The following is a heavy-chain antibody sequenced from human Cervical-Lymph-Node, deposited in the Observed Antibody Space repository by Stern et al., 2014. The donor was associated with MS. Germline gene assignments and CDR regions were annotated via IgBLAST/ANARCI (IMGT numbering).Heavy chain of an antibody. CDR2: ISYYGGTK. CDR3: ARGRAIVGLDY. CDR1: GFTFSSYA. Sequence: QMQLVQSGGGVVQPGRSLRLSCAASGFTFSSYAMYWVRQAQGKGLEWVTVISYYGGTKYYADSVKGRFTVSRDNSKSTFDLQMSSLRPEDTAVYYCARGRAIVGLDYWGQGTLVTVSS. V-gene: IGHV3-30*04. D-gene: IGHD1-26*01. J-gene: IGHJ4*02.